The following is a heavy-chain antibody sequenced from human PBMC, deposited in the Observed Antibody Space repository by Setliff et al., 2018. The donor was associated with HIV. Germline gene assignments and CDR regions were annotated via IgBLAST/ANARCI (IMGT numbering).Heavy chain of an antibody. V-gene: IGHV1-18*01. CDR1: GYTFTSYG. CDR3: ARIPSGYDSGDY. D-gene: IGHD5-12*01. CDR2: SSTYNDNT. Sequence: ASVKVSCKASGYTFTSYGISWVRQAPGQGLDWMGWSSTYNDNTNYARKLQGRVIMTTDTSTSTAYMELRSLRSDDTAVYYCARIPSGYDSGDYWGQGTLVTVS. J-gene: IGHJ4*02.